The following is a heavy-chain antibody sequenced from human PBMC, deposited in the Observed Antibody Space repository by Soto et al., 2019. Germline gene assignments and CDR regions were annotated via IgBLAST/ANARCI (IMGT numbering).Heavy chain of an antibody. Sequence: PGGSLRLSCAASGFTFSSYGMHWVRQAPGKGLEWVAVISYDGSNKYYADSVKARLTISRDNSKNTLYLQMNSLRAEDTAVYYCAKDKRIAVAGTDWGYYYYYGMDVWGQGTTVSFSS. CDR1: GFTFSSYG. V-gene: IGHV3-30*18. CDR2: ISYDGSNK. D-gene: IGHD6-19*01. J-gene: IGHJ6*02. CDR3: AKDKRIAVAGTDWGYYYYYGMDV.